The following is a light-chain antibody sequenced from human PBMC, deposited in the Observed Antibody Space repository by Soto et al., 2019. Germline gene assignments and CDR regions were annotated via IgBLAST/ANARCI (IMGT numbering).Light chain of an antibody. CDR1: SSDVPGSNS. V-gene: IGLV2-14*01. J-gene: IGLJ2*01. Sequence: QSALTQPASVSASRGQSITISCTGTSSDVPGSNSVSWYQQHPGEAPILIIFDVFKRPSGVSDRFSASKSGNTASLTISGLQAEDEADYYCSSYITSAIVVFGGGTKLTVL. CDR2: DVF. CDR3: SSYITSAIVV.